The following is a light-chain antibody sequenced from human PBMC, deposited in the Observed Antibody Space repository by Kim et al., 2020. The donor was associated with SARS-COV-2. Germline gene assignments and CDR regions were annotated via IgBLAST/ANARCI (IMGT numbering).Light chain of an antibody. CDR2: GAS. Sequence: EIVLTQSPCTLSLSPGERATLSCRASQSVSSSYLAWYQQKPGQAPRLLIYGASSRATGIPDRFSGSGSGTDFTLTISRLEPEDFAVYYCQQYGSSPINFGQGTRLEIK. CDR1: QSVSSSY. CDR3: QQYGSSPIN. V-gene: IGKV3-20*01. J-gene: IGKJ5*01.